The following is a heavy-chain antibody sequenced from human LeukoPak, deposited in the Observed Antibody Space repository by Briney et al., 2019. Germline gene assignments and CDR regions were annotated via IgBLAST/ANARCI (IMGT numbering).Heavy chain of an antibody. CDR3: ARARNGGSFDP. Sequence: GGSLRLSCAASGFPFSSHDMHWVRQAPGKTLEWVSVIGADGDIYYSVSVKGRFTISRENAKNSLYLQMNSLRVGDTAVYYCARARNGGSFDPWGQGTLVTVSS. D-gene: IGHD3-16*01. J-gene: IGHJ5*02. CDR1: GFPFSSHD. V-gene: IGHV3-13*01. CDR2: IGADGDI.